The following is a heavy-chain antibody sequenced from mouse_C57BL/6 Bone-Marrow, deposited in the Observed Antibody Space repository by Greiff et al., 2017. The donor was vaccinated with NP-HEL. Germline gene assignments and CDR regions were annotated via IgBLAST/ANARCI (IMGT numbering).Heavy chain of an antibody. V-gene: IGHV1-59*01. D-gene: IGHD2-4*01. CDR1: GYTFTSYW. J-gene: IGHJ3*01. CDR2: IDPSDSYT. Sequence: QVQLQQPGAELVRPGTSVKLSCKASGYTFTSYWMHWVKQRPGQGLEWIGVIDPSDSYTYYNQKFKGKATMTIDTSSSTAYMQLSSLTSEDSAVYYCARDYDDEVAYWGQGTMVTVSA. CDR3: ARDYDDEVAY.